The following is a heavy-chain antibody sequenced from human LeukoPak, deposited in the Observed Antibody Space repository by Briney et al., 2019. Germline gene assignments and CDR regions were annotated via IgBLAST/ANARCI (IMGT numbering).Heavy chain of an antibody. V-gene: IGHV3-74*03. Sequence: GGSLRLSCTASGFALSSDRMHWVRQVPGKGLFWVSRIDSDGTGTMYADAVEGRFTISRDNAKNTLYLQMNSLRAEDAALYYCVRGGFSGDWGQGTLVTVSS. D-gene: IGHD1-26*01. CDR2: IDSDGTGT. CDR1: GFALSSDR. J-gene: IGHJ4*02. CDR3: VRGGFSGD.